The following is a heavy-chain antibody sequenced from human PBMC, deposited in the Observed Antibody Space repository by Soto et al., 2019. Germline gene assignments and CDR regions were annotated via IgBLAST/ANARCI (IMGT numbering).Heavy chain of an antibody. CDR2: ISAYNGNT. CDR1: GYTFNSYG. D-gene: IGHD3-16*02. J-gene: IGHJ4*02. CDR3: ARDPGYDYIWGSYRGYYFDY. Sequence: QVQLVQSGAEVKKPGASVKVSCKASGYTFNSYGISWVRQAPGQGLEWMGWISAYNGNTNYAQKFQGRVTMTTDTSPSTAYMELRSLRTDDTAVYYCARDPGYDYIWGSYRGYYFDYWGQGTLVTVSS. V-gene: IGHV1-18*01.